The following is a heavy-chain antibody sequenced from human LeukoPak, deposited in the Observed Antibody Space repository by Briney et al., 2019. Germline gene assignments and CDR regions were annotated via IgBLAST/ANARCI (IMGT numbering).Heavy chain of an antibody. V-gene: IGHV4-39*01. Sequence: SETLSLTCTVSGGSISSYYWGWIRQPPGKGLEWIGSIYYSGSTYYNPSLKSRVTISVDTSKNQFSLKLGSVTAADTAVYYCARHGAVVVPAALFDYWGQGTLVTVSS. CDR1: GGSISSYY. CDR3: ARHGAVVVPAALFDY. D-gene: IGHD2-2*01. J-gene: IGHJ4*02. CDR2: IYYSGST.